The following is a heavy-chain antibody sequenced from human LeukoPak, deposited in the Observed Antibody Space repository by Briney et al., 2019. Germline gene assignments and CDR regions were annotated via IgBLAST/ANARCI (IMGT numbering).Heavy chain of an antibody. CDR2: INHSGST. CDR1: GGSFSDYY. V-gene: IGHV4-34*01. D-gene: IGHD6-13*01. CDR3: ARPRIAAAGIGPGFDY. Sequence: PSETLSLTCAVYGGSFSDYYWSWIRQPPGKGLEWIGEINHSGSTNYNPSLKSRVTLSIDTSKNQFSLKLSSVTAADTAVYYCARPRIAAAGIGPGFDYWGQGTLVTVSS. J-gene: IGHJ4*02.